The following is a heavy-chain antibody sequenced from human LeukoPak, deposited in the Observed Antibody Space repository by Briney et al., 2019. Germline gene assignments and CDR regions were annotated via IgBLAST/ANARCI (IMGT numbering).Heavy chain of an antibody. Sequence: GGSLRLSCVASGISLSDHGMQWVRQSPGMGLQWVAFLRFDGRTEKYADSVKGRFTISRDNAKNSLYLQMNSLRAEDTAVYYCARDRYYYDSSGYYYYYGMDVWGQGTTVTVSS. CDR1: GISLSDHG. V-gene: IGHV3-30*02. CDR3: ARDRYYYDSSGYYYYYGMDV. J-gene: IGHJ6*02. CDR2: LRFDGRTE. D-gene: IGHD3-22*01.